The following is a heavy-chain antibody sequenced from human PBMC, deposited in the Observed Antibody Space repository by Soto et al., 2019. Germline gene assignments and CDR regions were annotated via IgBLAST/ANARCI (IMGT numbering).Heavy chain of an antibody. Sequence: EEQLVESGGGLVQPGGSLRLSCAASGFSFSTHYMNWVRQTPGKGLEWVSSINRDSTVIKYADSVKGRFTISRDNARNSLSLQMNSLRAEDTAVYYRLNSDYYVGTGTLVTVSS. CDR1: GFSFSTHY. D-gene: IGHD5-18*01. J-gene: IGHJ4*02. V-gene: IGHV3-48*01. CDR3: LNSDYY. CDR2: INRDSTVI.